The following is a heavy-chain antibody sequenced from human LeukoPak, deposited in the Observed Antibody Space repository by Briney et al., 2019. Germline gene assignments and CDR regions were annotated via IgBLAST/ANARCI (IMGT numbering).Heavy chain of an antibody. V-gene: IGHV4-59*08. CDR1: GGSLSSYY. CDR3: ARHGYSGYDSYWFDP. J-gene: IGHJ5*02. CDR2: IYYSGST. D-gene: IGHD5-12*01. Sequence: SETLSLTCTVSGGSLSSYYWSWVRQPPGKGLEWIGDIYYSGSTNYNPSLKSRVTISVDTSKNQFSLKLSSVTAADTAVYYCARHGYSGYDSYWFDPWGQGTLVTVSS.